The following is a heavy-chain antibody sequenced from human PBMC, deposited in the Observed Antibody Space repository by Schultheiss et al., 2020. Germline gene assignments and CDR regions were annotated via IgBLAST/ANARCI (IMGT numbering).Heavy chain of an antibody. CDR2: TYYRSKWYN. V-gene: IGHV6-1*01. J-gene: IGHJ4*02. CDR3: ATGVYGYSGYESGFGY. D-gene: IGHD5-12*01. CDR1: GDSVSSNSAA. Sequence: SQTLSLTCAISGDSVSSNSAAWNWIRQSPSRGLEWLGRTYYRSKWYNDYAVSVKSRITINPDTSKNQFSLKLSSVTAADTAVYYCATGVYGYSGYESGFGYWGQGTLVTVSS.